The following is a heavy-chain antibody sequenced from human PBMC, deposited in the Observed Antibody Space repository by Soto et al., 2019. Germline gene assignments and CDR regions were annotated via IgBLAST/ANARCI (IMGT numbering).Heavy chain of an antibody. V-gene: IGHV4-4*02. CDR3: ARVLRGWFDP. CDR1: GGSITSANW. J-gene: IGHJ5*02. Sequence: SETLSLTCAVSGGSITSANWRTWVRQPPGGGLEWIGEISHSGITNYKASLKSRVTMSVDKTKNDVSLKLTSVTAADTAVYYCARVLRGWFDPWGQGTPVTVSS. CDR2: ISHSGIT.